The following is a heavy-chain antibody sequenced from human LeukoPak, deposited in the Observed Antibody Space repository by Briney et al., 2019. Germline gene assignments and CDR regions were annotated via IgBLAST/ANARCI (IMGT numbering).Heavy chain of an antibody. D-gene: IGHD6-19*01. J-gene: IGHJ1*01. CDR3: ARGWAVAGTGYFQH. CDR1: GGSFSGYY. V-gene: IGHV4-34*01. CDR2: INHSGST. Sequence: SETLSLTCAVYGGSFSGYYWSWIRQPPGEGLEWIGEINHSGSTNYNPSLKSRVTISVDTSKNQFSLKLSSMTAADTAVYYCARGWAVAGTGYFQHWGQGTLVTVSS.